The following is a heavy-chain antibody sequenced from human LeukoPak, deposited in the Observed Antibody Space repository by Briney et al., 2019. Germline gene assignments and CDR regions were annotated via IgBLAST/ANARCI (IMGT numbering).Heavy chain of an antibody. V-gene: IGHV3-23*01. D-gene: IGHD3-16*01. Sequence: GGSLRLSCAASGFTFSSYAMSWVRQAPGKGLEWVSAISGSGGSTYYADSVKGRFTISRDNSKNTLYLQMNSLRAEDTAVYYCASSRVSGSYDFDFDYWGQGTLVTVSS. CDR1: GFTFSSYA. CDR3: ASSRVSGSYDFDFDY. CDR2: ISGSGGST. J-gene: IGHJ4*02.